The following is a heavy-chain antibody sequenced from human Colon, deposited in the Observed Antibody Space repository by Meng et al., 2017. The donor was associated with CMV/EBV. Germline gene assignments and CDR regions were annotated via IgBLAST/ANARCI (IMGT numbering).Heavy chain of an antibody. D-gene: IGHD1-26*01. CDR3: ARGYSGTSS. J-gene: IGHJ4*02. V-gene: IGHV3-66*01. CDR2: IYSGGST. Sequence: VQLQQWGAGLLKPSETLSLTCALYGGSFSPYYWSWIRQSPGKGLEWVSVIYSGGSTFYADSVKGRFTISRDNSKNTLYLQMNSLSAEDTAVYYCARGYSGTSSWGQGTLVTVSS. CDR1: GGSFSPYY.